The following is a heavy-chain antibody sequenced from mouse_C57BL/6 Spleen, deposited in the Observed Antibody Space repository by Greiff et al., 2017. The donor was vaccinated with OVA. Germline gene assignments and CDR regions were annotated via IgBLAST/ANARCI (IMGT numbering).Heavy chain of an antibody. CDR2: INYDGSST. J-gene: IGHJ2*01. D-gene: IGHD2-12*01. Sequence: EVQLVESERGLVQPGSSMKLSCTASGFTFSDYYMAWVRQVPEKGLEWVANINYDGSSTYYLDSLKSRFIISRDNAKNILYLQMSSLKSEDTATYYCARDYDGGYFDYWGQGTTLTVSS. CDR3: ARDYDGGYFDY. CDR1: GFTFSDYY. V-gene: IGHV5-16*01.